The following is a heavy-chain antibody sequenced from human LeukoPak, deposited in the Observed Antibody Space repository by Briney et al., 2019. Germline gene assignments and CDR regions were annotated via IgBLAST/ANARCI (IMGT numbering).Heavy chain of an antibody. CDR3: ARDQGYDSSGPDY. D-gene: IGHD3-22*01. CDR2: IYSDGNT. V-gene: IGHV3-53*01. CDR1: GFTVSSIY. J-gene: IGHJ4*02. Sequence: GGSLRLSWAVSGFTVSSIYMSGVRQAPGRGLEWVSFIYSDGNTYYADSVKGRFTLSRDSSRNTLYLQMNSLRAEDTAVYYCARDQGYDSSGPDYWGQGTLVTVSS.